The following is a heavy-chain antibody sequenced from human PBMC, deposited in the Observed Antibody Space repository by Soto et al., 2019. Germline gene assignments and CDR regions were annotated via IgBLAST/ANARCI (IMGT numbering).Heavy chain of an antibody. CDR3: ARDLGSGYDPGDY. V-gene: IGHV1-69*14. J-gene: IGHJ4*02. Sequence: QVQLVQSGAEVKKPGSSVKVSCKTSGDIFSGYSISWVRQAPGQGLEWMGGIIPIFGTTNYAQRFHGRVTITADKSTSTVYMELYSLKSEDTAVYYCARDLGSGYDPGDYWGKGTLVTVSS. D-gene: IGHD5-12*01. CDR1: GDIFSGYS. CDR2: IIPIFGTT.